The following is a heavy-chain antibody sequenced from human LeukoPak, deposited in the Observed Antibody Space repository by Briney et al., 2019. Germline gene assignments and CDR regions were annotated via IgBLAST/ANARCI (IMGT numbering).Heavy chain of an antibody. CDR2: ISGSGGST. D-gene: IGHD3-22*01. V-gene: IGHV3-23*01. Sequence: GGSLRLSCAASGFTFSSYAMSWVRQAPGKGLEWVSAISGSGGSTYYADSVKGRFTISRDNSKNTLYLQMNSLRAEDTAVYYCARDPRSSGYYGDAFDIWGQGTMVTVSS. J-gene: IGHJ3*02. CDR1: GFTFSSYA. CDR3: ARDPRSSGYYGDAFDI.